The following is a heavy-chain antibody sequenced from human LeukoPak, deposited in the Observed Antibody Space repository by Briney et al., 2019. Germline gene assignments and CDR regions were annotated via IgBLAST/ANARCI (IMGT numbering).Heavy chain of an antibody. J-gene: IGHJ4*02. V-gene: IGHV4-61*02. CDR2: IYTSGST. Sequence: PSETLSLTCTVSGGSISSGSYYWSWIRQPAGKGLEWIGRIYTSGSTNYNPSLKSRVTISVDTSKDQFSLKLSSVTAADTAVYYCARSMVRGAPFDYWGQGTLVTVSS. CDR1: GGSISSGSYY. D-gene: IGHD3-10*01. CDR3: ARSMVRGAPFDY.